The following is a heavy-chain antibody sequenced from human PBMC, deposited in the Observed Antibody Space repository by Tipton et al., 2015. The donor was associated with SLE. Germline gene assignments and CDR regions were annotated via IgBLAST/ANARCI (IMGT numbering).Heavy chain of an antibody. CDR2: INTDTDNR. Sequence: QVQLVQSGAEVKKPGASVKVSCKASGYTFTSHDINWVRQAPGQGLEWMGWINTDTDNRRYSQKFQGRVTLTTDTATRTVYMELRSLRSDDTAVYYCARDGGLYYYYFMDVWGKGTSVSVSS. CDR1: GYTFTSHD. CDR3: ARDGGLYYYYFMDV. D-gene: IGHD3-3*01. J-gene: IGHJ6*03. V-gene: IGHV1-18*01.